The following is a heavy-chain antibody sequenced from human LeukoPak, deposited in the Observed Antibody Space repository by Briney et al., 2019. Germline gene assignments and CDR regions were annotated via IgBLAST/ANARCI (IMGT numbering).Heavy chain of an antibody. Sequence: GGSLRLSCAASGFTFYNYGMHWVRQAPGKGLEWVAVISHDGSNIHYGDSVKGRFTISRDNSKNTLYLQMNSLRVEDTAVYYCAKDPYRVVVATGNYLDPWGQGTLVTVSA. D-gene: IGHD2-21*01. CDR1: GFTFYNYG. CDR2: ISHDGSNI. V-gene: IGHV3-30*18. J-gene: IGHJ5*02. CDR3: AKDPYRVVVATGNYLDP.